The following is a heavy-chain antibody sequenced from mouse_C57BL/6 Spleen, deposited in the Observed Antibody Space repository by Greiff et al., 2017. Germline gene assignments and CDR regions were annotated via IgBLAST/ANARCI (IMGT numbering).Heavy chain of an antibody. V-gene: IGHV1-55*01. J-gene: IGHJ1*03. Sequence: VQLQQPGAELVKPGASVKMSCKASGYTFTSYWITWVKQRPGQGLEWIGDIYPGSGSTNYNEKFKSKATLTVDTSSSTAYMQLSSLTSEDSAVYYGARYDGCSVGYFDVWGTGTTVTVSS. CDR1: GYTFTSYW. CDR3: ARYDGCSVGYFDV. D-gene: IGHD2-3*01. CDR2: IYPGSGST.